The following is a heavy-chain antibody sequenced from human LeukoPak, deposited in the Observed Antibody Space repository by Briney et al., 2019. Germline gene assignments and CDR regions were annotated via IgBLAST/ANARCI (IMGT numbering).Heavy chain of an antibody. V-gene: IGHV1-46*01. Sequence: VASVKVSCKASGYTFTSYYMHWVRQAPGQGLEWMGIINPSGGSTSYAQKFQGRVTMTRDTSTSTVYMELSSLRSEDTAVYYCARAYYDFWSGYYTTQPPQIYYYYYYGMDVWGQGTTVTVSS. CDR2: INPSGGST. D-gene: IGHD3-3*01. CDR3: ARAYYDFWSGYYTTQPPQIYYYYYYGMDV. J-gene: IGHJ6*02. CDR1: GYTFTSYY.